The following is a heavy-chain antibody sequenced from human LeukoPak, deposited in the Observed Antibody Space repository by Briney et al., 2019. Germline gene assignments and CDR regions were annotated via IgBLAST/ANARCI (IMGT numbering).Heavy chain of an antibody. CDR2: ISGSGGST. J-gene: IGHJ4*02. CDR3: AEPEGGYYDIRPD. CDR1: GFTFSSYA. D-gene: IGHD3-22*01. Sequence: GGSLRLSCAASGFTFSSYAMSWVRQAPGKGLEWVSAISGSGGSTYYADSVKGRFTISRDNSKNTLYLQMNSLRAEDTAVYYCAEPEGGYYDIRPDWGQGTLVTVSS. V-gene: IGHV3-23*01.